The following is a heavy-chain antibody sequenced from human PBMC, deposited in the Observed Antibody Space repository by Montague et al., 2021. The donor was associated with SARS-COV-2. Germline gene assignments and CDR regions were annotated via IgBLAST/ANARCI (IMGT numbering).Heavy chain of an antibody. Sequence: SETLSLTCAVSGGSFSSHYWSWIRQPPGKGLEWIGDINNSGSTNYNPSLKSRVTISVDTSKNQFSLKVNSVTAADTAVYYCARARIEVSMIVVVLTGASYYMDVWGKGTTVTVSS. J-gene: IGHJ6*03. CDR3: ARARIEVSMIVVVLTGASYYMDV. CDR2: INNSGST. CDR1: GGSFSSHY. V-gene: IGHV4-34*01. D-gene: IGHD3-22*01.